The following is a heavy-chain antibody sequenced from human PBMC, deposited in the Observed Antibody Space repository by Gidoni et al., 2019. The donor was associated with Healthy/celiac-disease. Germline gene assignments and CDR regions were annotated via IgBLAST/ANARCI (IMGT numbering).Heavy chain of an antibody. V-gene: IGHV4-59*01. CDR1: VGSLSSYY. CDR3: ARGVTIFGVVYGMDV. J-gene: IGHJ6*02. CDR2: IYYSGST. Sequence: QVQLQESGPGLVKPSETLSLTCTVSVGSLSSYYWSWIRQPPGKGLEWIGYIYYSGSTNYNPSLKSRVTISVDTSKNQFSLKLSSVTAADTAVYYCARGVTIFGVVYGMDVWGQGTTVTVSS. D-gene: IGHD3-3*01.